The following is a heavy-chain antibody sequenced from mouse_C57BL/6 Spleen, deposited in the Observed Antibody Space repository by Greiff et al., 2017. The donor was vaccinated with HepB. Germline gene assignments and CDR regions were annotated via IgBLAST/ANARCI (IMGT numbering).Heavy chain of an antibody. CDR3: ARDKDGARFAY. Sequence: EVKLMESGGGLVKPGGSLKLSCAASGFTFSSYAMSWVRQTPEKRLEWVATISDGGSYTYYPDNVKGRFTISRDNAKNNLYLQMSHLKSEDTAMYDCARDKDGARFAYWGQGTLVTVSA. CDR2: ISDGGSYT. D-gene: IGHD1-1*02. CDR1: GFTFSSYA. V-gene: IGHV5-4*01. J-gene: IGHJ3*01.